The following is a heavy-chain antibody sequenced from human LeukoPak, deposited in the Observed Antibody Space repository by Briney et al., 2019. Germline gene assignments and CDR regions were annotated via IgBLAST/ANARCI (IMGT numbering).Heavy chain of an antibody. Sequence: SVKVSCKASGYTFTSYDVSWVRQAPGQGLEWMGRIIPILGIANYAQKFQGRVTITADKSTSTAYMELSSLRSEDTAVYYCARDYSNYHFDYWGQGTLVTVSS. J-gene: IGHJ4*02. CDR2: IIPILGIA. D-gene: IGHD4-11*01. V-gene: IGHV1-69*04. CDR3: ARDYSNYHFDY. CDR1: GYTFTSYD.